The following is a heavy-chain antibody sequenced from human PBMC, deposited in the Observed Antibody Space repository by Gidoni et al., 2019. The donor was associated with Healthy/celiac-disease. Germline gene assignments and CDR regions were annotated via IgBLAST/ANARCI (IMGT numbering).Heavy chain of an antibody. CDR2: IYYSGST. V-gene: IGHV4-59*08. Sequence: QVQLQESGPGLVKPSETLSLTCTVSGGSISSYYWSWIRQPPGKGLEWIGYIYYSGSTNYNPSLKSRVTISVDTSKNQFSLKLSSVTAADTAVYYCARQPNSLYYGSGRWMDVWGQGTTVTVSS. CDR3: ARQPNSLYYGSGRWMDV. CDR1: GGSISSYY. D-gene: IGHD3-10*01. J-gene: IGHJ6*02.